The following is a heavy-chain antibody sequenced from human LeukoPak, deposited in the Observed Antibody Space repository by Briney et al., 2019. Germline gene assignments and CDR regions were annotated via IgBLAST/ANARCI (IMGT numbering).Heavy chain of an antibody. Sequence: GGSLRLSCAASGFTFDDYAMHWVRQGPGKSLEWVSLINENGDIAYYGDSVRGRFTVSRDNAKNTLYLQMNSLTTEDTALYYCAKARWEPNFDYWGQGTLVTVSS. V-gene: IGHV3-43*02. CDR3: AKARWEPNFDY. CDR1: GFTFDDYA. CDR2: INENGDIA. J-gene: IGHJ4*02. D-gene: IGHD1-26*01.